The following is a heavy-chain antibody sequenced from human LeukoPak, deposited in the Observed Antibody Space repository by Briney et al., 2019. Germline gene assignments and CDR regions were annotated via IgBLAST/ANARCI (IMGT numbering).Heavy chain of an antibody. CDR3: ARVVRVAGTFGY. CDR2: ISYDGSNK. V-gene: IGHV3-30-3*01. D-gene: IGHD6-19*01. J-gene: IGHJ4*02. Sequence: SLRLSCAASGFTFSSYAMHWVRQAPGKGLEWVAVISYDGSNKYYADCVKGRFTISRDNSKNTLYLQMNSLRAEDTAVYYCARVVRVAGTFGYWGQGTLVTVSS. CDR1: GFTFSSYA.